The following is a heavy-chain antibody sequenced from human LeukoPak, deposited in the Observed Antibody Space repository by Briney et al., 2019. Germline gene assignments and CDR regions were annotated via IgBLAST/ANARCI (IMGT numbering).Heavy chain of an antibody. D-gene: IGHD1-26*01. CDR2: ISAYNGNT. J-gene: IGHJ4*02. V-gene: IGHV1-18*01. CDR3: ARDSGSGSNDY. CDR1: GFTFTSYG. Sequence: ASVKVSCKASGFTFTSYGISWVRQAPGQGLEWMGWISAYNGNTNYAQKFQGRVTLTSDTSTSTAYMELRSLRSDDTAVYYCARDSGSGSNDYWGQGTLVTVSS.